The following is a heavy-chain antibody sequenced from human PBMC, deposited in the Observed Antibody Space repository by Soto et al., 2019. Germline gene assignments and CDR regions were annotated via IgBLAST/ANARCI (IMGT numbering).Heavy chain of an antibody. D-gene: IGHD1-26*01. CDR1: GGSISSGGYP. J-gene: IGHJ4*02. CDR3: ARAREATYLGY. Sequence: TLSLSCAVCGGSISSGGYPWSWIRQPPVKGLEGIGYIYHSWSTYYNPSLKSRVTISVDRSENQFSLKLSSGTAADTAVYYCARAREATYLGYWGQGTLVTVSS. CDR2: IYHSWST. V-gene: IGHV4-30-2*01.